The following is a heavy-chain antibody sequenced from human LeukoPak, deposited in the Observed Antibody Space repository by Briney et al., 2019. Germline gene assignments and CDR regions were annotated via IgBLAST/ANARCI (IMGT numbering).Heavy chain of an antibody. CDR2: ISSGSITI. D-gene: IGHD5-18*01. V-gene: IGHV3-48*01. Sequence: GGSLRLSCVASGFTFGTYSMNWVRQAPGKGLEWVSEISSGSITIHYADSVKARFTISRDDSKNMLYLQMNSLKPEDTAVYYCARDSRAYSSDIYFWGQGTLVTVSS. CDR3: ARDSRAYSSDIYF. J-gene: IGHJ4*02. CDR1: GFTFGTYS.